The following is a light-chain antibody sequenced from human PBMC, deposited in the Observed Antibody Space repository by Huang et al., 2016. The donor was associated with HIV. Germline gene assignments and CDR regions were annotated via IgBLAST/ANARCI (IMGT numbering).Light chain of an antibody. V-gene: IGKV4-1*01. CDR1: RSLLFASNSKNF. Sequence: DILLTQSPDSLAVSLGERATLTCRSSRSLLFASNSKNFLAWYQPKPGQSPKLLMYMASVRESGVPERFTGSGSGTEFTLTIASLQAEDVAVYYCQQFYNMPYTFGRGTRLEI. CDR2: MAS. CDR3: QQFYNMPYT. J-gene: IGKJ2*01.